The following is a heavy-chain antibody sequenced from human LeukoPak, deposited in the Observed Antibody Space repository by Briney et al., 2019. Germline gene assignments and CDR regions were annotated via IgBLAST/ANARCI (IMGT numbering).Heavy chain of an antibody. CDR2: MSPNSGDT. Sequence: ASVKVSCKASGYAFTSYDFNWVRQATGQRPEWMGWMSPNSGDTGYAQKFQDRVTMTRNTSISTAYMELSSLRSDDTAVYYCARGPPNWGYDYWGPGTLVTVSS. V-gene: IGHV1-8*01. J-gene: IGHJ4*02. CDR1: GYAFTSYD. CDR3: ARGPPNWGYDY. D-gene: IGHD7-27*01.